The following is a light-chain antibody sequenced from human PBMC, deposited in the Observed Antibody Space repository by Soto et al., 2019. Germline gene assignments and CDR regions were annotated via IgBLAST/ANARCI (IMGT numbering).Light chain of an antibody. CDR1: QSVSSY. Sequence: EVVLTQSPATLSLSPGERATLSCRASQSVSSYLAWYQQKPGQAPRLLIYDASNRATGIPARFSGSGSGTDFTLTISSLEPEDFAVYYCQQRSNWLTFGGGTKVDNK. CDR2: DAS. J-gene: IGKJ4*01. CDR3: QQRSNWLT. V-gene: IGKV3-11*01.